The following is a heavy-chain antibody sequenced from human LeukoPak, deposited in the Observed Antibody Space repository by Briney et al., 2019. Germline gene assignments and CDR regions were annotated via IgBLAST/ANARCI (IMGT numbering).Heavy chain of an antibody. CDR3: ARGYDILTGYYTHQYDFDY. D-gene: IGHD3-9*01. Sequence: PSETLSLTCTVSGGSISSYYWSWIRQPAGKGLEWIGRIYTSGSTNYNPSLKSRVTMSVDTSKNQFSLKLSSVTAADTAVYYCARGYDILTGYYTHQYDFDYWGQGTLVTVSS. CDR1: GGSISSYY. V-gene: IGHV4-4*07. J-gene: IGHJ4*02. CDR2: IYTSGST.